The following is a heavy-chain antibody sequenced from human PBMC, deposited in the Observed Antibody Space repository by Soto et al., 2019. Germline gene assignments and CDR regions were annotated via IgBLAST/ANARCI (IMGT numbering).Heavy chain of an antibody. CDR1: GGTFSSYA. V-gene: IGHV1-69*01. Sequence: QVQLVQSGAEVKKPGSSVKVSCKASGGTFSSYAISWVRQAPGQGLEWMGGFIPIFGTANYAQKFQGRVTITADESTRTAYMALSSLRSEASAVYYCAIGRRGDYRDFRFVLDFDYWGQGTLVTVSS. J-gene: IGHJ4*02. CDR3: AIGRRGDYRDFRFVLDFDY. CDR2: FIPIFGTA. D-gene: IGHD3-9*01.